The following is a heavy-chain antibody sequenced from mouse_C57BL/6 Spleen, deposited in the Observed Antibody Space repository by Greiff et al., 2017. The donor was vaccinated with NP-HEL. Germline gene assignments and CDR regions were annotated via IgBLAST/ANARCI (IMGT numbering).Heavy chain of an antibody. CDR2: ISNGGGST. CDR1: GFTFSDYY. Sequence: EVKLMESGGGLVQPGGSLKLSCAASGFTFSDYYMYWVRQTPEKRLEWVAYISNGGGSTYYPDTVKGRFTISRDNAKNTLYLQMSRLKSEDTAMYYCARLDYDGYYFDYWGQGTTPTVSS. D-gene: IGHD2-4*01. CDR3: ARLDYDGYYFDY. J-gene: IGHJ2*01. V-gene: IGHV5-12*01.